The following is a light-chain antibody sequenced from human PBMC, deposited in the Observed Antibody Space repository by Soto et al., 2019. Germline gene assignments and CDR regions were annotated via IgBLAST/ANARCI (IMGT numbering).Light chain of an antibody. V-gene: IGLV4-69*01. CDR3: QTWDTGIQV. J-gene: IGLJ2*01. Sequence: QAVLNQSPSASASLGASVKLTCTLSSGHSSCAIAWHQQQPEKGPRYLMKIDSDGRHSKGDETPDRFSGSSSGAERYLTISSLQSEDEADYYCQTWDTGIQVFGGGTKLTVL. CDR1: SGHSSCA. CDR2: IDSDGRH.